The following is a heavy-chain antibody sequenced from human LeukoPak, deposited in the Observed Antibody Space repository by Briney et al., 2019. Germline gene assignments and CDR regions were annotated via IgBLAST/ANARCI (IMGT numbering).Heavy chain of an antibody. Sequence: LRLSCAASGFTFSSYEMNWVRQAPGKGLEWVGEINHSGSTNYNPSLKSRVTISVDTSKNQFSLKLSSVTAADTAVYYCARVLQYYDFWSGYNRPGGFDPWGQGTLVTVSS. V-gene: IGHV4-34*01. D-gene: IGHD3-3*01. CDR3: ARVLQYYDFWSGYNRPGGFDP. CDR1: GFTFSSYE. CDR2: INHSGST. J-gene: IGHJ5*02.